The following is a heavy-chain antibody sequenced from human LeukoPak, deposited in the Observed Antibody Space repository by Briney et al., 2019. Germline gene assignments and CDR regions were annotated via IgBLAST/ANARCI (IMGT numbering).Heavy chain of an antibody. CDR2: ISYDGSNK. Sequence: PGGSLRLSCAASGFTFSSYAIHWVRQAPGKGLEWVAVISYDGSNKYYADSGKGRFTISRDNSKNTLYLQMNSLTAEDTAVYYCAKQDEYCSGGSCYPAFDIWGQGTMVTVSS. CDR3: AKQDEYCSGGSCYPAFDI. CDR1: GFTFSSYA. D-gene: IGHD2-15*01. V-gene: IGHV3-30*18. J-gene: IGHJ3*02.